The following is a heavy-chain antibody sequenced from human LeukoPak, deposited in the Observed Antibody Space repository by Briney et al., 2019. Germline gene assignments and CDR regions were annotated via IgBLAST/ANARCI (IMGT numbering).Heavy chain of an antibody. J-gene: IGHJ3*02. CDR1: GYTFTDYY. Sequence: ASVKVSCKVSGYTFTDYYMHWVQQAPGKGLEWMGLVDPEDGETIYAEKFQGRVTITADTSTDTAYMELSSLRSEDTAVYYCATAQPTYYYGSSGVAFDIWGQGTMVTVSS. D-gene: IGHD3-22*01. CDR3: ATAQPTYYYGSSGVAFDI. V-gene: IGHV1-69-2*01. CDR2: VDPEDGET.